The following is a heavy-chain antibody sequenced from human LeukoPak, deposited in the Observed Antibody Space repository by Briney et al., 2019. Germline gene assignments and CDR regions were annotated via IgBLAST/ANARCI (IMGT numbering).Heavy chain of an antibody. D-gene: IGHD3-10*01. Sequence: ASVKVSCKASGYAFSSHPVSWVRQAPGQGLEWMGWISAYSGNTSYAQRFQGRVTMSTEASTNTAYMELTSLRCDDTAIYFCARGSSSQYFRFWGQGTLVTVSS. CDR2: ISAYSGNT. V-gene: IGHV1-18*01. CDR1: GYAFSSHP. J-gene: IGHJ1*01. CDR3: ARGSSSQYFRF.